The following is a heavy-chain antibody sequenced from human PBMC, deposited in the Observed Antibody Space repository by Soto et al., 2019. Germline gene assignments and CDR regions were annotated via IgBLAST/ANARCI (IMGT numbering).Heavy chain of an antibody. CDR3: ASNGRLHYYYDSSGYWVY. D-gene: IGHD3-22*01. J-gene: IGHJ4*02. CDR2: IYYSGST. CDR1: GGSISSSSYY. V-gene: IGHV4-39*01. Sequence: SETLSLTCTVSGGSISSSSYYWGWIRQPPGKGLEWIGSIYYSGSTYYNPSLKSRVTISVDTSKNQFSLKLSSVTAADTAVYYCASNGRLHYYYDSSGYWVYWGQGTLVTVSS.